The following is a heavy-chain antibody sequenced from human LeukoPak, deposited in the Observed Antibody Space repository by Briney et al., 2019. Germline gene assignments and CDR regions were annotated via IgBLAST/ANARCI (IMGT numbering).Heavy chain of an antibody. J-gene: IGHJ4*02. Sequence: ASVKVSCKASGYTFTNYYMHWVRQAPGQGLEWMGLINPTGTGTNYAQKFRGRVTLTRDTSTTTVYMELSSLRAEDTAVYYCAKDQYGGNPQYYFDYWGQGTLVTVSS. CDR2: INPTGTGT. CDR3: AKDQYGGNPQYYFDY. V-gene: IGHV1-46*01. D-gene: IGHD4-23*01. CDR1: GYTFTNYY.